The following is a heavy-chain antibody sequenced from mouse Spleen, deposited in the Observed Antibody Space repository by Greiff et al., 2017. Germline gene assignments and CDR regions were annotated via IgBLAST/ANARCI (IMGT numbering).Heavy chain of an antibody. J-gene: IGHJ4*01. CDR2: ISSGGGNT. CDR3: AREGTDPYAMDY. D-gene: IGHD4-1*01. V-gene: IGHV5-6-4*01. CDR1: GFTFSSYT. Sequence: EVKLMESGGGLVKPGGSLKLSCAASGFTFSSYTMSWVRQTPAKRLEWVATISSGGGNTYYPDSVKGRFTISRDNAKNNLYLQMSSLKSEDTAMYYCAREGTDPYAMDYWGQGTSVTVSS.